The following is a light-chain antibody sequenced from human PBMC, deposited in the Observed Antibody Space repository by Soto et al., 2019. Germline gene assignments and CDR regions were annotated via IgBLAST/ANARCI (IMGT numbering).Light chain of an antibody. Sequence: EIVLTQSRGTLSVAPGEISTLSGRAVLSVSNNCLAWYQQRPGKAPRLLIYGAYSRATGIPERFSGSGSGTDFIRTISRLEPEDFALFYCQSHGSSPSTFGQGTRLEIK. J-gene: IGKJ5*01. V-gene: IGKV3-20*01. CDR1: LSVSNNC. CDR2: GAY. CDR3: QSHGSSPST.